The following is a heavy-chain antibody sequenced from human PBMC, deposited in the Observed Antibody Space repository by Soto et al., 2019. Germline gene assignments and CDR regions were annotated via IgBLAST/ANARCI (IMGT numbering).Heavy chain of an antibody. CDR2: IIPIFGTA. V-gene: IGHV1-69*12. CDR1: GGTFSSYA. J-gene: IGHJ6*02. CDR3: AKNPENYYYGMDV. Sequence: QVQLVQSGAEVKKPGSSVKVSCKASGGTFSSYAISWVRHAPGQGLEWMGGIIPIFGTADYAQKFQGRVTITADESTSTAYVELSSLRSEDTAVYYCAKNPENYYYGMDVWGQGTTVTVSS.